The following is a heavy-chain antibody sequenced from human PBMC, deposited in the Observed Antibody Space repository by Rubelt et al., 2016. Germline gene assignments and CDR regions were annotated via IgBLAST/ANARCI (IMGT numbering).Heavy chain of an antibody. V-gene: IGHV2-5*01. CDR3: AHSNNWNPFDS. CDR2: IYWNDDK. CDR1: GYTLNSGYF. Sequence: QESGPGLVKPSETLSLTCTVSGYTLNSGYFWGWIRQPPGKGLEWLGVIYWNDDKRYNTSLKSRLTITKDTSKNQVVLIMSNMDPVDTATYYCAHSNNWNPFDSWGQGTLVTVSS. J-gene: IGHJ4*02. D-gene: IGHD1-20*01.